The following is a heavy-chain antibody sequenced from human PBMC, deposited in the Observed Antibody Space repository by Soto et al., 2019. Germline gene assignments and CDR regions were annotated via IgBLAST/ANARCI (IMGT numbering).Heavy chain of an antibody. J-gene: IGHJ6*03. CDR1: GFTFSNAW. CDR2: IKSKTDGGTT. D-gene: IGHD4-17*01. Sequence: GGSLRLSCAASGFTFSNAWMSWVRQAPGKGLEWVGRIKSKTDGGTTDYAAPVKGRFTISRDDSKNTLYLQMNSLKTEDTAVYYCTSLSFGDYSRYYYYMDVWGKGTTVTVSS. V-gene: IGHV3-15*01. CDR3: TSLSFGDYSRYYYYMDV.